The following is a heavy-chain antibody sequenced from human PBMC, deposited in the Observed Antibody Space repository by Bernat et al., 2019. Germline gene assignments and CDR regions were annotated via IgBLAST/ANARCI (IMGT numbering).Heavy chain of an antibody. CDR3: ARGGGGGGYCSSTSCHEDQNWFDP. V-gene: IGHV1-2*04. J-gene: IGHJ5*02. CDR1: GYTFTGYY. Sequence: QVQLVQSGAEVKKPGATVKVSCKASGYTFTGYYMHWVRQAPGQGLEWMGWINPNSGGTNYAQKFQGWGTMTRETSISTAYMELSRLRSDDTAVYYCARGGGGGGYCSSTSCHEDQNWFDPWGQGTLVTVSS. CDR2: INPNSGGT. D-gene: IGHD2-2*01.